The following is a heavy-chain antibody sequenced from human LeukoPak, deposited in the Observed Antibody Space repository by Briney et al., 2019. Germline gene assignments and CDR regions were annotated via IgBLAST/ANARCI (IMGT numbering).Heavy chain of an antibody. V-gene: IGHV3-11*04. CDR2: ISSSGNII. D-gene: IGHD1-26*01. CDR1: GFTFSDYY. CDR3: AREEREQDSKLTNAFDI. Sequence: GGSLRLSCAASGFTFSDYYISWIRQAPRKGLEWVSYISSSGNIIYYADSVKGRFTVSRDNAKDSLFLQMNSLRAEDTAVYYCAREEREQDSKLTNAFDIWGQGTMVTVSS. J-gene: IGHJ3*02.